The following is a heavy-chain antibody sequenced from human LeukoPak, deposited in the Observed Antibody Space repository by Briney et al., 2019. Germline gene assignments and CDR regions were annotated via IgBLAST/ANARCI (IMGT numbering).Heavy chain of an antibody. Sequence: GESLKISCKGSGYSFTSYWIGWVRQMPGKGLEWMGIIYPGDSDTRYSPSFQGQVTISADKSISTAYLQWSSLKASDTAMYYCARAPTYYYDSSGYYWDYWGQGTLVTVSS. J-gene: IGHJ4*02. D-gene: IGHD3-22*01. CDR3: ARAPTYYYDSSGYYWDY. CDR1: GYSFTSYW. CDR2: IYPGDSDT. V-gene: IGHV5-51*01.